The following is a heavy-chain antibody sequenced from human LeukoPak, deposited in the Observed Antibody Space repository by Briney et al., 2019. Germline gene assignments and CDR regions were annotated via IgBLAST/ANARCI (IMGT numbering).Heavy chain of an antibody. CDR3: AGGDYFDSSGYDASDI. CDR2: ISSSSNYI. J-gene: IGHJ3*02. CDR1: GSTFSSYS. D-gene: IGHD3-22*01. V-gene: IGHV3-21*01. Sequence: GGSLRLSCAASGSTFSSYSMNWVPQAPGKGLEWVSSISSSSNYIYYADSVKGRFTISRDNTKNSLYLQMNSLRAEDTAVYYCAGGDYFDSSGYDASDIWGQGTTVTVSS.